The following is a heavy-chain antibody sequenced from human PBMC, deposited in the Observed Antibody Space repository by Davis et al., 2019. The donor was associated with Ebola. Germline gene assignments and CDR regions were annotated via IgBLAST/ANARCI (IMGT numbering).Heavy chain of an antibody. J-gene: IGHJ4*02. CDR3: ARGDGGSNSYYPDY. D-gene: IGHD6-13*01. V-gene: IGHV3-48*03. Sequence: GESLKISCAASGFTFSGYEMNWIRQAPGKGLEWVSYISASGTTTHYADSVKGRFTISRDNAKNSLYLQMTSLRADDTAVYYCARGDGGSNSYYPDYWGQGTLVVVSS. CDR1: GFTFSGYE. CDR2: ISASGTTT.